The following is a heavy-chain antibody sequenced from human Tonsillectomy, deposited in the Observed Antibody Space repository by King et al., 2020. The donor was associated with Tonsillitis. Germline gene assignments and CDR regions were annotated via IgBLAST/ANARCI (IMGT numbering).Heavy chain of an antibody. J-gene: IGHJ5*02. D-gene: IGHD3-10*01. Sequence: VQLQESGPGLVKPSETLSLTCAVSGYSISSGYYWGWLRQPPGKGLEWIGSMFHSGSTYYNPSLQTRVTISVDTSKNQFSLKLSSVTADDTAVYYCARDSSRVPKNWFGPWGQGTLVTVSS. CDR2: MFHSGST. V-gene: IGHV4-38-2*02. CDR3: ARDSSRVPKNWFGP. CDR1: GYSISSGYY.